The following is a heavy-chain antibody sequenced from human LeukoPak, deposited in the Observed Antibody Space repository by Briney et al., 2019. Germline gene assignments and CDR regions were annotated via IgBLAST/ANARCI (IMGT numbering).Heavy chain of an antibody. CDR2: ISDSESSR. J-gene: IGHJ4*02. CDR1: GFTFSNYW. Sequence: PGGSLRLSCAASGFTFSNYWMHWVRQVSGKGLMWVSRISDSESSRWYADSVKGRFTISRDNAKNTLYLQMNSLGAEDTAVYYCARDSTSGIDYWGQGTLVTVSS. V-gene: IGHV3-74*01. D-gene: IGHD3-10*01. CDR3: ARDSTSGIDY.